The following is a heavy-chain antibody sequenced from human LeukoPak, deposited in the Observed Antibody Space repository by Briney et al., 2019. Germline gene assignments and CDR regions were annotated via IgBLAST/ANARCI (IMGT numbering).Heavy chain of an antibody. Sequence: ASVKVSCKASGYTFTSYGISWVRQAPGQGLEWMGWIGAYNGNTDYAQKLQGRVTMTTDTSTSTAYMELRSLRSDGTAVYYCARVSRVGSGYDYWGQGTLVTVSS. V-gene: IGHV1-18*04. CDR2: IGAYNGNT. CDR1: GYTFTSYG. CDR3: ARVSRVGSGYDY. J-gene: IGHJ4*02. D-gene: IGHD6-19*01.